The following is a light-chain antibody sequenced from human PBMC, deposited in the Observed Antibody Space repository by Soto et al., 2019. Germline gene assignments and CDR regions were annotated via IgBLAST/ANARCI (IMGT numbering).Light chain of an antibody. J-gene: IGKJ2*02. V-gene: IGKV3-20*01. CDR3: QQYGSLPCT. CDR2: DSS. CDR1: QSVISNY. Sequence: EIVLTQSPSTLSLSPGERATLSCRASQSVISNYLAWYQQRPGQAPRLLIYDSSNRAAGIPDRFSGSGSKTDFTLTISRLEPEDFAVYYCQQYGSLPCTFGQETNLEIK.